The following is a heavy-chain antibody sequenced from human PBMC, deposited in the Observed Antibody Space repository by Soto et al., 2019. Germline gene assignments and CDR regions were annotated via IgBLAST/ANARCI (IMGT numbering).Heavy chain of an antibody. D-gene: IGHD3-10*01. CDR3: ATNNGSGEKHVES. CDR2: IIPIFRAT. Sequence: QVQLVQSGAEVKKPGSSVRVSCKTSGGTFTNYAFGWVRQATGQGLEWMGEIIPIFRATDYAPKFQGRFTLTADKSTSAAYMELRWLMSEDTAVYYGATNNGSGEKHVESWGHGTLVNVSS. J-gene: IGHJ5*01. V-gene: IGHV1-69*06. CDR1: GGTFTNYA.